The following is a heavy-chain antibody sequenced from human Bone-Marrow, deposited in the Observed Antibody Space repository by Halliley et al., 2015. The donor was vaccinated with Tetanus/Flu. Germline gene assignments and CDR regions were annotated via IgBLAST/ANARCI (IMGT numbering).Heavy chain of an antibody. D-gene: IGHD3-9*01. V-gene: IGHV4-59*08. J-gene: IGHJ4*02. CDR1: SGSISGHY. CDR3: ARHGAVYNDILPGPWGAPHFDY. CDR2: IYDRGSS. Sequence: TLSLTCTVSSGSISGHYWSWIRQPPGKGLEWIGNIYDRGSSDYNPSPKSRLTISMNTSKKQFSLNLTSVTAADTAVYYCARHGAVYNDILPGPWGAPHFDYWGQGTLVPVSS.